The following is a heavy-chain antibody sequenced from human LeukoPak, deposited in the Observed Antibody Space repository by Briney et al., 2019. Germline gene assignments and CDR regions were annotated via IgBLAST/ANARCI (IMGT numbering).Heavy chain of an antibody. CDR3: AKSDYYGASDY. CDR2: IYYSGST. V-gene: IGHV4-61*05. D-gene: IGHD3-10*01. Sequence: SETLSLTCTVSAGSISLYNTYYWTWIRQSPGKGLEWIGYIYYSGSTSYNPSLKSQGTRSVDKFRKQLCLKLTSVTEGEEAIYYCAKSDYYGASDYWGQGTLVTVSS. J-gene: IGHJ4*02. CDR1: AGSISLYNTYY.